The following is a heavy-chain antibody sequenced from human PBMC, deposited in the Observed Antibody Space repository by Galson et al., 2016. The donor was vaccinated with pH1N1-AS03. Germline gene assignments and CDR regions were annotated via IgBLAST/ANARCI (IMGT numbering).Heavy chain of an antibody. J-gene: IGHJ6*02. CDR3: ARDPRGPCSSATCATTYYLGMDV. Sequence: SVKVSCKASGYIFTGFYVHWVRQAPGQGLEWMGWINPNNGVTNYAQKFQAWVTMTGDTSISTAYMELYGLKSDDTAVYYCARDPRGPCSSATCATTYYLGMDVWGQGTTVIVSS. CDR2: INPNNGVT. D-gene: IGHD1-26*01. V-gene: IGHV1-2*04. CDR1: GYIFTGFY.